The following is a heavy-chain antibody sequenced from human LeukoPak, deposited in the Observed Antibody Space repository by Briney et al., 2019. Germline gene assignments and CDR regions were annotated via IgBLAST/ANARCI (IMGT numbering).Heavy chain of an antibody. CDR3: AKDPEPEYSSGWYN. J-gene: IGHJ4*02. D-gene: IGHD6-19*01. CDR2: ISGSGGST. CDR1: GFTFSSYA. Sequence: GGSLRLSCAASGFTFSSYAMSWVRQAPGKGLEWASAISGSGGSTYYADSVKGRFTISRDNSKNTLYLQMNSLRAEDTAVYYCAKDPEPEYSSGWYNWGQGTLVTVSS. V-gene: IGHV3-23*01.